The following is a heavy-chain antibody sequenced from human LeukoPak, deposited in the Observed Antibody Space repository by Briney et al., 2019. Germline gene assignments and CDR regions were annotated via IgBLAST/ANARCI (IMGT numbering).Heavy chain of an antibody. CDR1: GYTFTSYG. D-gene: IGHD3-10*01. CDR2: ISAYNGNT. J-gene: IGHJ5*02. CDR3: ARDPLASVRGVISNWFDP. V-gene: IGHV1-18*01. Sequence: ASVKVSCKASGYTFTSYGISWVRQAPGQGLEWMGWISAYNGNTNYAQKLQGRVTMTTDTSTSTAYMELRSLRSDDTAVYYCARDPLASVRGVISNWFDPWGQGTLVTVSS.